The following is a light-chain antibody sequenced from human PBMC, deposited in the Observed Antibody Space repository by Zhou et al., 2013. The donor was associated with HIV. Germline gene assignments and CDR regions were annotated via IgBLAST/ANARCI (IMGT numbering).Light chain of an antibody. J-gene: IGKJ4*01. CDR1: QDISSW. CDR3: QQALSFPLT. Sequence: DIQMTQSPSSVSASVGDRVTITCRASQDISSWLAWYQQIPGKPPKLLISSTSSLQSGVPSRFSGSGSGTDFTLTISSLQPEDFATYYCQQALSFPLTFGGGTKVEI. V-gene: IGKV1-12*01. CDR2: STS.